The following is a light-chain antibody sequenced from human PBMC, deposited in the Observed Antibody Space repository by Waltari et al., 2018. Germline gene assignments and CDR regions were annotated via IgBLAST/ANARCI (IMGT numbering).Light chain of an antibody. Sequence: EIVLTQSLGTLSVSPGESATLSCRASPGAGGNVAWYQQRLGQPPRLLIYGASMRTGGIPDRFSGSGSGTEFTLTFSSLQSADFAVYYCYQYNVWPRTFGQGTKVEVK. CDR2: GAS. CDR1: PGAGGN. CDR3: YQYNVWPRT. V-gene: IGKV3-15*01. J-gene: IGKJ1*01.